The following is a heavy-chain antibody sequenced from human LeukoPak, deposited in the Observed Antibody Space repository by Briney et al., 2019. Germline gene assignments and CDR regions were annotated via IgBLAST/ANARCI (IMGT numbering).Heavy chain of an antibody. J-gene: IGHJ4*02. Sequence: SETLSLTCIVSGYSIISDYFWGWVRQPPGKGPEWIGSIFHGGSVYYNPSLKSRVTISIDPSKNRFSLKLASVTAADTAIYYCARVVASTSIDSWGQGTLVTVSS. V-gene: IGHV4-38-2*02. D-gene: IGHD2-15*01. CDR1: GYSIISDYF. CDR2: IFHGGSV. CDR3: ARVVASTSIDS.